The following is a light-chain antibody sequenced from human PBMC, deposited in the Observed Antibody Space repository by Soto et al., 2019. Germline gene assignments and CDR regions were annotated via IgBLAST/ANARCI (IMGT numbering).Light chain of an antibody. CDR3: NSYTSSSTGV. CDR2: DVS. V-gene: IGLV2-14*01. J-gene: IGLJ1*01. Sequence: QSVLTQPASVSGSPGQSITISCTGTSSDVGTYNYVSWYQQYPGKAPKLMIYDVSNRPSGVSNRFSGSKSGNTASLTISGLQAEDEADYYCNSYTSSSTGVFGTGTKLTVL. CDR1: SSDVGTYNY.